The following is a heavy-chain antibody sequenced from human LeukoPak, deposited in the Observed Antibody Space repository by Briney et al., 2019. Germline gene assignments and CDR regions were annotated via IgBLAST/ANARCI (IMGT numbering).Heavy chain of an antibody. CDR2: IYYSGST. Sequence: SETLSLTCTVSGGSISSGDYYWSWIRQPPGKGLEWIGYIYYSGSTYYNPSLKSRVTISVDTSQNQFSLKLSSVTAADTAVYYCARGYSGYDSVDYWGQGTLVTVSS. CDR3: ARGYSGYDSVDY. CDR1: GGSISSGDYY. D-gene: IGHD5-12*01. V-gene: IGHV4-30-4*01. J-gene: IGHJ4*02.